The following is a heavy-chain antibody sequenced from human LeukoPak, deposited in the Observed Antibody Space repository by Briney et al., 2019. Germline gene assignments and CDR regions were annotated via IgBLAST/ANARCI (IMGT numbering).Heavy chain of an antibody. V-gene: IGHV4-39*01. CDR1: GGSISSSSYY. J-gene: IGHJ4*02. CDR2: MSNSGST. D-gene: IGHD6-13*01. CDR3: ARRSQAAAGRGIDY. Sequence: PSETLSLTCTVSGGSISSSSYYWDWIRQSPGKGLEWIGTMSNSGSTYYNPSLKSRVTISGDTAKNQFSLKLSSVTAADTAVYYCARRSQAAAGRGIDYWGQGTLVTVSS.